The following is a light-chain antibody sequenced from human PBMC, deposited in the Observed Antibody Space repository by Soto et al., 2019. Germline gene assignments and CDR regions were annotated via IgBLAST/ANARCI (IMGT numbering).Light chain of an antibody. J-gene: IGKJ4*01. CDR2: DAS. CDR1: QSINNW. V-gene: IGKV1-5*01. Sequence: DVQMTQSPSSLSASVGDRVTITCWASQSINNWLAWYQQKPGKAPKFLIYDASTLETGVPSRFSGSASGTEFTLTISGLQPEDVASYYCQQYDTYPLTFGGGTRVELK. CDR3: QQYDTYPLT.